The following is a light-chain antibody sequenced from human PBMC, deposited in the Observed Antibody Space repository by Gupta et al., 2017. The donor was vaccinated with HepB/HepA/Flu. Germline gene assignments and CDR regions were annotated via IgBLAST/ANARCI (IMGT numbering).Light chain of an antibody. Sequence: EIVLTPSPGTLSLSPGERATPSCRASQSVSSSYLAWYQQKPGQAPRLLIYGASSRATGIPDRFSGSGSGTEFTLTISRLEPEDFAVYYCQQDGSSPKTFGQGTKVEIK. V-gene: IGKV3-20*01. J-gene: IGKJ1*01. CDR2: GAS. CDR3: QQDGSSPKT. CDR1: QSVSSSY.